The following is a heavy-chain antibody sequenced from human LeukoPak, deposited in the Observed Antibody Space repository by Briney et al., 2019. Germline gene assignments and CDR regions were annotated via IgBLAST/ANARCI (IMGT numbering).Heavy chain of an antibody. CDR3: ARDSESLPNGMDV. CDR2: ISSSGSTI. V-gene: IGHV3-48*04. J-gene: IGHJ6*02. CDR1: GFTFSSYA. D-gene: IGHD3-16*02. Sequence: AGSLRLSRAASGFTFSSYAMSWIRQAPGKGLGWVSYISSSGSTIYYADSVKGRFTISRDSAKNTLYLQMNSLRAEDTAVYYCARDSESLPNGMDVWGQGTTVTVSS.